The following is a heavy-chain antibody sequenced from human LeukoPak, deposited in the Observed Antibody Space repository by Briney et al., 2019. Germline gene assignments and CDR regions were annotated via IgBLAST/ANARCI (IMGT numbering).Heavy chain of an antibody. CDR2: IDYDSSHI. V-gene: IGHV3-21*01. D-gene: IGHD3-9*01. Sequence: GGSLRLSCAASGFTFSNSAMNWVPQVPGKGLEWVSSIDYDSSHIYYAASVRGRFTISRDNARNSVYLQMNSLRVEDTAVYYCARDPLRYLRVGHYDYWGQGTLVAVSS. CDR3: ARDPLRYLRVGHYDY. CDR1: GFTFSNSA. J-gene: IGHJ4*02.